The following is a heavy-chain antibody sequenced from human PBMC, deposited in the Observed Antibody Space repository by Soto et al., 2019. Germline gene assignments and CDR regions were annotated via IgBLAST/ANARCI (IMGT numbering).Heavy chain of an antibody. CDR2: IYYSGST. V-gene: IGHV4-31*03. CDR1: GGSIGSGGNY. D-gene: IGHD3-22*01. J-gene: IGHJ5*02. CDR3: ARESQGGSYYDSSGYSPWFDP. Sequence: SETLSLTCTVSGGSIGSGGNYWSWIRQHPGKGLEWIGYIYYSGSTYYNPSLKSRVTISVDTSKNQFSLKLSSVTAADTAVYYCARESQGGSYYDSSGYSPWFDPWGQGTLVTVSS.